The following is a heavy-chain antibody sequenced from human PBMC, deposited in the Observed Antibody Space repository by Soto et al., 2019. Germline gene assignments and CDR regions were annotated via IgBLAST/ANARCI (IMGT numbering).Heavy chain of an antibody. Sequence: LRLSCGDSGSTFSTYSMSWVRQAPGKGLEWVASISSTSRTIQYADSVKGRFTISRDNAQGSLFLQMNSLRAEDTAVYYCAQSRDHYDRGGYYYPTSFDYWGRGTLVTVSS. CDR3: AQSRDHYDRGGYYYPTSFDY. CDR2: ISSTSRTI. V-gene: IGHV3-48*01. D-gene: IGHD3-22*01. CDR1: GSTFSTYS. J-gene: IGHJ4*02.